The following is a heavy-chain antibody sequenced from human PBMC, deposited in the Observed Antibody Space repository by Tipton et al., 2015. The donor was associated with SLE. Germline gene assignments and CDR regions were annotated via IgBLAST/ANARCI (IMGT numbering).Heavy chain of an antibody. CDR3: ARDSGDNSNFDS. CDR1: GGSLSSGGYY. D-gene: IGHD4-23*01. CDR2: IYYSGSA. V-gene: IGHV4-31*03. Sequence: TLSLTCSVSGGSLSSGGYYWSWIRQHPGKGLEWIGYIYYSGSAYYNPSLKSRVTISVDRAKNQFSLKLNSVTAADTAVYYCARDSGDNSNFDSWGQGTLVTVSS. J-gene: IGHJ4*02.